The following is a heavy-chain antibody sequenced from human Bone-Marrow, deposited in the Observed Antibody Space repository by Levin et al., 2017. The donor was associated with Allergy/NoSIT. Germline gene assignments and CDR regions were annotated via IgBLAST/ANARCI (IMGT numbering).Heavy chain of an antibody. Sequence: SETLSLTCTVSGGSISRYYWSWIRQPAGKGLEWIGPIYTSGSTNYNPSLYTSGSTDYNPSLKSRVTMSVDTSKNQFSLRLSSVTAADTAVYYCARGGRNEWNSPLYYFDYWGQGTLVTVSS. D-gene: IGHD1-7*01. V-gene: IGHV4-4*07. J-gene: IGHJ4*02. CDR1: GGSISRYY. CDR3: ARGGRNEWNSPLYYFDY. CDR2: IYTSGST.